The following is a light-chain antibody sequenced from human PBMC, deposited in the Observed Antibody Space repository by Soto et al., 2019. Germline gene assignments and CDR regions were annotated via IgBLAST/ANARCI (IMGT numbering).Light chain of an antibody. CDR3: QQYADWPRT. J-gene: IGKJ1*01. V-gene: IGKV3-15*01. Sequence: EIVLTQSPATLSLSPGERSTLSCMASQSVSSNLAWYQQKPGQAPRLLIYGASTRATGIPARFSGSGSGTEFTLTISSLQSGDFAVYYCQQYADWPRTFGQGTKVDIK. CDR1: QSVSSN. CDR2: GAS.